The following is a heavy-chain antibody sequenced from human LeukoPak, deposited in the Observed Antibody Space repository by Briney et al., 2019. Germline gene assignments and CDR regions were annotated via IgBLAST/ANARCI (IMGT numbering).Heavy chain of an antibody. V-gene: IGHV3-73*01. D-gene: IGHD4-17*01. J-gene: IGHJ6*03. CDR2: IRSKANSYAT. CDR1: GFTFSGSA. Sequence: GGSLRLSCAASGFTFSGSAMHWVRQASGKGLEWVGRIRSKANSYATAYAASVKGRFTISRDDSKNTAYLQMNSLKTEDTAVYYCTRREIYGDSPRYYYYYMDVWGKGTTVTVSS. CDR3: TRREIYGDSPRYYYYYMDV.